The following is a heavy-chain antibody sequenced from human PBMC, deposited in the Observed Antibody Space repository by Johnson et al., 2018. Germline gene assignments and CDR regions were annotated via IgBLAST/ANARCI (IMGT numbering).Heavy chain of an antibody. Sequence: EVQLVESGGGLVQPGGSLRLSCAVSGFSFSSHGLTWVRQAPEKGLEWVSTITYNGDAAFSADSAKGRFTIPRDTSKKTLYLEMKGLRAEDTALHCCVKAGHYIQGYYYMDVWGKGTTVTVSS. CDR1: GFSFSSHG. D-gene: IGHD1-1*01. V-gene: IGHV3-23*04. J-gene: IGHJ6*03. CDR3: VKAGHYIQGYYYMDV. CDR2: ITYNGDAA.